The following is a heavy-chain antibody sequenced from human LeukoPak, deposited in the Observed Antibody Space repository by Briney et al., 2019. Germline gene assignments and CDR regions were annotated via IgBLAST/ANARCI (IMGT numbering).Heavy chain of an antibody. CDR2: INQDGTEK. V-gene: IGHV3-7*01. CDR3: VKVAKYYYGSETYYFFEQ. Sequence: SGGSLRLSCAASGFTFRNAWMSWVRQFPGKGLQWVANINQDGTEKYYVDSVKGRFTISRDNAKNSLHLQMNSLGVEDTAIYYCVKVAKYYYGSETYYFFEQWGQGTPVTASS. D-gene: IGHD3-10*01. J-gene: IGHJ4*02. CDR1: GFTFRNAW.